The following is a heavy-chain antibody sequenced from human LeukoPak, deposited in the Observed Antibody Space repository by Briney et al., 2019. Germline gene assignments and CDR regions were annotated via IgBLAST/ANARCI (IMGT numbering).Heavy chain of an antibody. Sequence: KTGGSLRLSCAASGFIFSSYGMNWVRQAPGKGLEWVSSIDSSGVSTFCVASLRGRFTISRDNAKNSLYLQMNSLRAEDTAVYHCVRGDRRDFWGQGTLVTVSS. D-gene: IGHD3-16*01. J-gene: IGHJ4*02. CDR2: IDSSGVST. CDR3: VRGDRRDF. CDR1: GFIFSSYG. V-gene: IGHV3-21*01.